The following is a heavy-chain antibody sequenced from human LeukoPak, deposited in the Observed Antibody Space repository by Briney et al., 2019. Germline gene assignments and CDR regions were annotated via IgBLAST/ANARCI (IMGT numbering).Heavy chain of an antibody. CDR3: ARDDSIFGVVIIRGAFDI. CDR1: GGSISSGYY. CDR2: IYHSGST. V-gene: IGHV4-38-2*02. Sequence: SETLSLTCTVSGGSISSGYYWGWIRQPPGKGLEWIGSIYHSGSTYYNPSLKSRVTISVDTSKNQFSLKLSSVTAADTAVYYCARDDSIFGVVIIRGAFDIWGQGTMVTVSS. J-gene: IGHJ3*02. D-gene: IGHD3-3*01.